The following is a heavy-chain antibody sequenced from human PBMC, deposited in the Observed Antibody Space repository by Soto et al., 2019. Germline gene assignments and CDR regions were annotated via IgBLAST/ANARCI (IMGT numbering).Heavy chain of an antibody. V-gene: IGHV3-64*01. CDR1: GFTLSGYA. Sequence: EVQLAESGGGLAQPGGSLRLSCAASGFTLSGYAMDWVRQAPGKGLEYVSGISSNGVGTYYANSVQGRFTISRDNSKNTVYLQMGSLRPEDMGVYYCARRDRPDFYYMDVWGKGTTVTVSS. J-gene: IGHJ6*03. D-gene: IGHD6-6*01. CDR3: ARRDRPDFYYMDV. CDR2: ISSNGVGT.